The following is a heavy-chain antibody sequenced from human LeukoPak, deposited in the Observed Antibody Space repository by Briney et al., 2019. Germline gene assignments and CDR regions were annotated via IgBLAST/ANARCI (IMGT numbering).Heavy chain of an antibody. CDR2: VYYSGST. J-gene: IGHJ6*03. D-gene: IGHD3-3*01. CDR1: GGSISSSSYY. V-gene: IGHV4-39*02. CDR3: TRDDFGIKTDWEDYYYMDV. Sequence: SETLSLTCTVSGGSISSSSYYWGWIRQPPGKGLEWIGNVYYSGSTYYNPSLKSRVTISIDTSKNQFSLNLRSVSAADTAVYYCTRDDFGIKTDWEDYYYMDVWGKGTTVTVSS.